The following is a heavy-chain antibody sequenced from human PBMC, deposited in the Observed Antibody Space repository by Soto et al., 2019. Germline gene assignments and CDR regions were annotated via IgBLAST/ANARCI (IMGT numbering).Heavy chain of an antibody. J-gene: IGHJ6*02. V-gene: IGHV4-30-4*01. CDR3: ARDRGGIIVLPAAGDSYYSCMDV. CDR2: IYYSGST. D-gene: IGHD2-2*01. CDR1: GGSISSGDYY. Sequence: SETLSLTCTVSGGSISSGDYYWSWIRQPPGEGLEWIGYIYYSGSTYYNPSLNSRLTISVDTSKNQFSLKLSSVTAADTAVYYCARDRGGIIVLPAAGDSYYSCMDVWGQGATVTVSS.